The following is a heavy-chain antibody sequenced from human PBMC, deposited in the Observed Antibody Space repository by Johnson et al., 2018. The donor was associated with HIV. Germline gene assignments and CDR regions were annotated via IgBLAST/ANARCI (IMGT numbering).Heavy chain of an antibody. CDR3: AREDSSGYFDGFDV. CDR2: KSKTDGGTT. Sequence: VQLVESGGGVVQPGRSLRLSCAASGFTFSSYAMHWVRQAPGKGLEWVGRIKSKTDGGTTDYADSVKGRFTISRDNSKNTMYLQMNSLRAEDTAVYYCAREDSSGYFDGFDVWGQGTMVTVSS. V-gene: IGHV3-30*04. D-gene: IGHD3-22*01. CDR1: GFTFSSYA. J-gene: IGHJ3*01.